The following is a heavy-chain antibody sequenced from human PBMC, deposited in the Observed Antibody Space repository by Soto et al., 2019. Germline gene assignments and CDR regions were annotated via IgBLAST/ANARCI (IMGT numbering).Heavy chain of an antibody. V-gene: IGHV3-23*01. J-gene: IGHJ3*01. CDR1: GFTFGNYG. CDR2: ISGGGGST. Sequence: PGGSLRLSCAASGFTFGNYGINWVRQSPGEGLEWVSGISGGGGSTYYADSVKGRFTVSRDPSKNTVFLEMNNLRAEDTAVYYCAKGFIVVVTVLRPDDAFDVWGQGTLVTVSS. D-gene: IGHD2-21*02. CDR3: AKGFIVVVTVLRPDDAFDV.